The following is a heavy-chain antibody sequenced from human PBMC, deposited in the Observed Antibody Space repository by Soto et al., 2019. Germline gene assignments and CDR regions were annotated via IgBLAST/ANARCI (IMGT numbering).Heavy chain of an antibody. Sequence: GGSLSLSCAASGFTFGGSAMHWVRQASGKGLEWVGHIRSKTNSYATAYAESVKGRFTISRDDSMNTAYLQMNSLKTEDTAVYFCTRQTDAVQWPVDPTDYNFDYWGPGTIVTVYS. J-gene: IGHJ4*02. D-gene: IGHD6-19*01. V-gene: IGHV3-73*01. CDR2: IRSKTNSYAT. CDR1: GFTFGGSA. CDR3: TRQTDAVQWPVDPTDYNFDY.